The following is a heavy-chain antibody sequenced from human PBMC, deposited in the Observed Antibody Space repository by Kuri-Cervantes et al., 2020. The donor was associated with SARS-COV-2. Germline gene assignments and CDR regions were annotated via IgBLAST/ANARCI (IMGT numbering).Heavy chain of an antibody. J-gene: IGHJ6*03. D-gene: IGHD3-3*01. CDR2: IYYSGST. Sequence: ESLKISCTVSGGSISSSSYYWGWIRQPPGKGLEWIGSIYYSGSTYYNPSLKSRVTISVDTSKNQFSLKLSSVTAADTAVYYCARAAQTYDFWSGYYRYYYYMDVWGKGTTVTVSS. V-gene: IGHV4-39*07. CDR1: GGSISSSSYY. CDR3: ARAAQTYDFWSGYYRYYYYMDV.